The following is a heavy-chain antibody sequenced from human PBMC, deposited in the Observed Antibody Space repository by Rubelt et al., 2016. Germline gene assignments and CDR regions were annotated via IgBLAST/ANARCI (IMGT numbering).Heavy chain of an antibody. D-gene: IGHD6-19*01. Sequence: PGGSLRLSCAASGFTFSTYGMTWVRQAPGKGLEWVSAISGSGGSTYYADSVKGRFTISRDNSKNALYLRMNSLRVDDTAVYYCARTSGYDSGWNDAGGQGTLVTVSS. CDR1: GFTFSTYG. CDR2: ISGSGGST. V-gene: IGHV3-23*01. J-gene: IGHJ5*02. CDR3: ARTSGYDSGWNDA.